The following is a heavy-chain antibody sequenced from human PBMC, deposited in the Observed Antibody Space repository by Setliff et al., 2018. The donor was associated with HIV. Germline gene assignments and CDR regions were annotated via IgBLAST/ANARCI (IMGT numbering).Heavy chain of an antibody. V-gene: IGHV4-38-2*02. Sequence: SETLSLTCSVSGYSLSSASYWGWIRQSPEKGLEWIGEINHSGSTNYNPSLKSRVTISVDTSKNQFSLKLSSVTAADTAVYYCARGHCSGTNCYGVDYYGMDVWGQGTTVTAP. CDR3: ARGHCSGTNCYGVDYYGMDV. CDR1: GYSLSSASY. J-gene: IGHJ6*02. D-gene: IGHD2-2*01. CDR2: INHSGST.